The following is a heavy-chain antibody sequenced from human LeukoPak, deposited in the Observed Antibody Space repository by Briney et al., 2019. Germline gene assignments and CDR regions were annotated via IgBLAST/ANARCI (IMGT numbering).Heavy chain of an antibody. Sequence: PSETLSLTCTVSGGSIRSGSHYWAWIRQPPGKGLEWIGSIYYSGSTYYNPSLENRVTISIDTSKNHFSLKLSSLSAADTSVYYCAKRDDSGGNLIDLWGQGTLVTVS. J-gene: IGHJ4*02. CDR2: IYYSGST. CDR1: GGSIRSGSHY. V-gene: IGHV4-39*02. CDR3: AKRDDSGGNLIDL. D-gene: IGHD3-22*01.